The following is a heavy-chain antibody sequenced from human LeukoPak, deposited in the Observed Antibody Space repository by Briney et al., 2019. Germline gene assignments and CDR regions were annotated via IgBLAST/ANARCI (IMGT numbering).Heavy chain of an antibody. V-gene: IGHV4-34*01. CDR2: INHSGST. CDR1: GEYFSTYY. D-gene: IGHD3-22*01. CDR3: ARGSKTDYYDSSGYHQLNWFDP. J-gene: IGHJ5*02. Sequence: PSETLSLTCAVYGEYFSTYYYSWIRQPPGKGLEWIGEINHSGSTNYNPSLKSRVTISVDTSKNQFSLKLSSVTAADTAVYYCARGSKTDYYDSSGYHQLNWFDPWGQGTLVTVSS.